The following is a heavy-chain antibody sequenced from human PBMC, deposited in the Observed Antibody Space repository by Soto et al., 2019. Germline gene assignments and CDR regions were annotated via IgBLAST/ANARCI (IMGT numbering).Heavy chain of an antibody. Sequence: QVQLVQSGGEVKKPGASVKVSCKASGYTFTSYGISWVRQAPGQGLEWMGWISAYSGNTNYAQKLQGRVTMTTDTSASTAYMELRSLRSDDTAVYYCARVYYYDSSGYCDSLGQGTLVTVSS. CDR3: ARVYYYDSSGYCDS. CDR1: GYTFTSYG. D-gene: IGHD3-22*01. V-gene: IGHV1-18*04. J-gene: IGHJ4*02. CDR2: ISAYSGNT.